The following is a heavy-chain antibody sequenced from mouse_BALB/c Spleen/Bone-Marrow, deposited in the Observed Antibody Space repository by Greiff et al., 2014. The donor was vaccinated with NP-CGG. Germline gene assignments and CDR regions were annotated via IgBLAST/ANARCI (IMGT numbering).Heavy chain of an antibody. CDR3: ARWVTTATWYFDV. CDR1: GFNIKDTY. V-gene: IGHV14-3*02. J-gene: IGHJ1*01. D-gene: IGHD1-2*01. CDR2: IDPANGNT. Sequence: EVQLQQSGAELVKPGASVKLSCTASGFNIKDTYMHWVKQRPEQGLEWIGRIDPANGNTKYDPKFQGKATITADTSSNTAYLQLSSLTSEDTSFYYSARWVTTATWYFDVWGAGTTVTVSS.